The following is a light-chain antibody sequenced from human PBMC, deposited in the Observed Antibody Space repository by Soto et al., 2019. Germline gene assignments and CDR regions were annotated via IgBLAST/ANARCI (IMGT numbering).Light chain of an antibody. CDR3: QQYNNWPRT. CDR2: GAS. Sequence: DIMMTQSPATLSVSPGERATLSCRASQSVSSDLVWYQQKPGQAPRLLIYGASTRATGIPARFSGSGSGTEFTLTISSPQSEDFAVYYCQQYNNWPRTFGQGTKLEIK. V-gene: IGKV3-15*01. CDR1: QSVSSD. J-gene: IGKJ2*01.